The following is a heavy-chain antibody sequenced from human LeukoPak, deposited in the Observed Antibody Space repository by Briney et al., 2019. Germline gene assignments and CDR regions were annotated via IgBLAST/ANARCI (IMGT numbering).Heavy chain of an antibody. CDR2: IYHSGST. CDR1: GGSISSGGYP. D-gene: IGHD2-2*01. V-gene: IGHV4-30-2*01. Sequence: SQTLSLTCAVSGGSISSGGYPWSWIRQPPGKGLEWIGYIYHSGSTYYNPSLKSRVTISVDRSKNQFSLKLSSVTAADTAVYYCARGGGYCSSTSCYGKLPFNWFDPWGQGTLVTVSS. J-gene: IGHJ5*02. CDR3: ARGGGYCSSTSCYGKLPFNWFDP.